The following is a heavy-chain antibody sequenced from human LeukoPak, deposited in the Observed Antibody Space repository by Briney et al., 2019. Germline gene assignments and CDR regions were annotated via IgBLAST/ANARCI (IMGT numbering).Heavy chain of an antibody. V-gene: IGHV4-34*01. J-gene: IGHJ4*02. CDR1: GGSFSGYY. D-gene: IGHD3-22*01. CDR3: ARILGGLDYYDSSGYYDY. CDR2: INHSGST. Sequence: SETLSLTCAVYGGSFSGYYWSWIRQPPGKGLEWIGEINHSGSTNYNPSLKSRVTISVDTSKNQFSLKLSSVTAADTAVYYCARILGGLDYYDSSGYYDYWGQGTLVTVSS.